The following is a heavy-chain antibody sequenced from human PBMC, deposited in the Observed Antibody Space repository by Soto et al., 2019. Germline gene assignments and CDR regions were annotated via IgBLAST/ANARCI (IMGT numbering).Heavy chain of an antibody. J-gene: IGHJ5*02. CDR3: ARGSSWFDP. V-gene: IGHV4-34*01. Sequence: PSETLSLTCAVYGGSFSGYYWSWIRQPPGKGLEWIGEINHSGSTNYNPSLKSRVTISVDTSKNQFSLKLSSVTAADTAVYYCARGSSWFDPWGQGTLVTVSS. D-gene: IGHD2-15*01. CDR2: INHSGST. CDR1: GGSFSGYY.